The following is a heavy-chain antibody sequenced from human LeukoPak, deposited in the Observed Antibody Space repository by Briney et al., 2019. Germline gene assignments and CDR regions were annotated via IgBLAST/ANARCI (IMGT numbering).Heavy chain of an antibody. D-gene: IGHD1/OR15-1a*01. CDR3: ARDPVEQPYWSFDL. V-gene: IGHV4-59*01. J-gene: IGHJ2*01. CDR1: GGSMSSYY. CDR2: IYYRGST. Sequence: SETLSLTCTVSGGSMSSYYWSWIRQPPGKGLEWIGYIYYRGSTNYNPSLKSRVTISVDTSKNQFSLKLSSVTAADTAVYYCARDPVEQPYWSFDLWGRGTLVTVSS.